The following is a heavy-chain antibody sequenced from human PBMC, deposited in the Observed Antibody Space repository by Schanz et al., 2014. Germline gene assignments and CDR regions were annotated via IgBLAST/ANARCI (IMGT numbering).Heavy chain of an antibody. J-gene: IGHJ6*02. CDR3: AKGMGYWSGGTCDDYYYYSLDV. V-gene: IGHV3-23*01. CDR1: GFTFSSYA. D-gene: IGHD2-15*01. Sequence: EVQLLESGGGLVQPGGSLRLSCAASGFTFSSYAMSWVRQAPGTGLEWVSALSGSGGSTYYADSVKGRFTISRDNSKNTRDLQMNSLRAEDAAVYYSAKGMGYWSGGTCDDYYYYSLDVWGQGTTVTVSS. CDR2: LSGSGGST.